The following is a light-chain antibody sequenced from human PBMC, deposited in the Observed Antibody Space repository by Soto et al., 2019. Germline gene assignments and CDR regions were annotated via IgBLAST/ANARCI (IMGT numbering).Light chain of an antibody. CDR3: AVWDDGLDAWM. Sequence: QSVLTQSPSASGTPGQRVTMSCSGSRSNIGSDYVIWYQQLPGTVPKLLIYCSNERPLGVPDRFSGSKSGTSASLAIIRLQSEDEAHYYWAVWDDGLDAWMFGGGTKLTVL. CDR2: CSN. V-gene: IGLV1-44*01. J-gene: IGLJ3*02. CDR1: RSNIGSDY.